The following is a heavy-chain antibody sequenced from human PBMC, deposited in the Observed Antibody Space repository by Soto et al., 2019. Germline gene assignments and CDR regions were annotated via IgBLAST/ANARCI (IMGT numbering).Heavy chain of an antibody. CDR3: ARVYGSTSYVVWGDY. CDR1: GYTFTSYA. CDR2: INAGNGNT. Sequence: QVQLVQSGAEVKKPGASVKVSCKASGYTFTSYAMHWVRQAPGQRLEWMGWINAGNGNTKYSQKFQGRVTITRDTSASTAYMELSSMRSEDTAAYYCARVYGSTSYVVWGDYWGQGTLVTVSS. V-gene: IGHV1-3*01. J-gene: IGHJ4*02. D-gene: IGHD2-2*01.